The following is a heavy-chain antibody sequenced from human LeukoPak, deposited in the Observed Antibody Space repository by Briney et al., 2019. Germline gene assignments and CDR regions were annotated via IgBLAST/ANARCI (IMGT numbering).Heavy chain of an antibody. D-gene: IGHD6-19*01. J-gene: IGHJ6*02. CDR3: ARVPLGIAVAGLYYYYYYGMDV. V-gene: IGHV4-31*03. Sequence: PSQTLSLTCTVSGGSISSGGYYWSWIRQHPGKGLEWIGYIYYSGSTYYNPSLKSRVTISVDTSKNQFSLKLSSVTAADTAVYYCARVPLGIAVAGLYYYYYYGMDVWGQGTTVTVSS. CDR2: IYYSGST. CDR1: GGSISSGGYY.